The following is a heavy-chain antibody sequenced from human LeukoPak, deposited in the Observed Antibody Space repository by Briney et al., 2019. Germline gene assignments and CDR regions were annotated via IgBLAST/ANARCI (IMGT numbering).Heavy chain of an antibody. CDR3: ARDGYDSSGYYWGPNWFDP. V-gene: IGHV1-2*02. CDR2: INPNSGGT. CDR1: GYTFTGYY. J-gene: IGHJ5*02. Sequence: ASVKVSCKASGYTFTGYYMHWVRQAPGHGLEWMGWINPNSGGTNYAQKFQGRVTMTRDTSISTAYMELSRLRSDDTAVYYCARDGYDSSGYYWGPNWFDPWGQGTLVTVSS. D-gene: IGHD3-22*01.